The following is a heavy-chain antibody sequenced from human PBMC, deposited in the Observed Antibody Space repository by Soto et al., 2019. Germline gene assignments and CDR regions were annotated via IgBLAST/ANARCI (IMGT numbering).Heavy chain of an antibody. V-gene: IGHV3-33*01. J-gene: IGHJ2*01. CDR2: IWYDGSHE. D-gene: IGHD3-22*01. Sequence: GGSLRLSCAASGFTFNNYGMHWVRQAPGKGLEWVAVIWYDGSHESYADSVKGRFTISRDNSKNTLYLQMNSLRAEDTAVYYCARDRYSYDSRAYQGVDWYFDLWGRGTLVTV. CDR3: ARDRYSYDSRAYQGVDWYFDL. CDR1: GFTFNNYG.